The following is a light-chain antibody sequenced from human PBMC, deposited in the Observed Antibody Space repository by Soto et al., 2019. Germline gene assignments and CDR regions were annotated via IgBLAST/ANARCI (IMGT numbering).Light chain of an antibody. Sequence: DIQMTQSPSTLSASVGDRVSITCRASQSISSWLAWYQQKPVKAPKLLIYKASSLESGVPSRFSGSGSGTEFTLTISSLQPDDFATYYCQHYNTYSGTFGQGTKVDIK. CDR3: QHYNTYSGT. J-gene: IGKJ1*01. V-gene: IGKV1-5*03. CDR1: QSISSW. CDR2: KAS.